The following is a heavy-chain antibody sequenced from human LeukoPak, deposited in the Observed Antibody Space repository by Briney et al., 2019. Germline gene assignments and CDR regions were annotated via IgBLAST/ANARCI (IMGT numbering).Heavy chain of an antibody. CDR3: ARAGDGYNYFDY. Sequence: SETLSLTCAVYGGSFSGYYWSWIRQPSGKGLEWIGEINHSGSTNYNPSLKSRVTISVDTSKNQFSLKLSSVTAADTAVYYCARAGDGYNYFDYWGQGTLVTVSS. J-gene: IGHJ4*02. CDR1: GGSFSGYY. CDR2: INHSGST. V-gene: IGHV4-34*01. D-gene: IGHD5-24*01.